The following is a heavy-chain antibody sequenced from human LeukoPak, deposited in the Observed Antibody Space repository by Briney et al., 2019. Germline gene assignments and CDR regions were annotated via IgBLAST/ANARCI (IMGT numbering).Heavy chain of an antibody. CDR3: ARGDYDSSGSIGFDI. CDR1: GGFFSGYY. J-gene: IGHJ3*02. V-gene: IGHV4-34*01. Sequence: SETLSPTCAVYGGFFSGYYWSWIRQPPGKGLEWIGEINHSGSTNYNPSLKSRVTISVDTSKNQFSLKLSSVTAADTAVYYCARGDYDSSGSIGFDIWGQGTMVTVSS. D-gene: IGHD3-22*01. CDR2: INHSGST.